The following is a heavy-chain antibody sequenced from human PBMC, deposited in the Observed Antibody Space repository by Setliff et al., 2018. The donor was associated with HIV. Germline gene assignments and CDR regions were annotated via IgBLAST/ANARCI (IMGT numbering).Heavy chain of an antibody. CDR2: IYTSGST. CDR1: GGSMSSYY. J-gene: IGHJ4*02. D-gene: IGHD3-10*01. CDR3: ARGAELLWFGELHNIPYFDY. Sequence: PSETLSLTCTVSGGSMSSYYWSWIRQPAGKGLEWIGRIYTSGSTNYNPSLKSRVTISVDTSKNQFSLKLSSVTAADTAVYYCARGAELLWFGELHNIPYFDYWGQGTLVTVSS. V-gene: IGHV4-4*07.